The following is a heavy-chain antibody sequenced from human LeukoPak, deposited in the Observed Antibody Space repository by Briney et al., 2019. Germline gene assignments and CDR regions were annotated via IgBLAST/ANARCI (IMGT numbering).Heavy chain of an antibody. CDR2: IYYSGST. CDR3: VRSAGVVNWFDP. CDR1: GGSISSYY. Sequence: LSETLSLTCTVSGGSISSYYWSWIRQPPGKGLEWIGYIYYSGSTNYNPSLKSRVTISVDTSKNQFSLKLSSVTAADTAVYYCVRSAGVVNWFDPWGQGTLVTVSS. V-gene: IGHV4-59*01. J-gene: IGHJ5*02. D-gene: IGHD2-8*01.